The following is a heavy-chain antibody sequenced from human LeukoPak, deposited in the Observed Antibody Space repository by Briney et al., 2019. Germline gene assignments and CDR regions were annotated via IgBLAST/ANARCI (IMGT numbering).Heavy chain of an antibody. Sequence: GRSLRLSCAASGFTFSSYWMHWVRQAPGKGLVWVSRINSDGSSTNYADSVKGRFTISRDNAKNTLYLQMNSLRAEDTAVYYCARTYYYDISGYNYPFDYWGQGNLVTVSS. D-gene: IGHD3-22*01. CDR1: GFTFSSYW. CDR3: ARTYYYDISGYNYPFDY. V-gene: IGHV3-74*01. J-gene: IGHJ4*02. CDR2: INSDGSST.